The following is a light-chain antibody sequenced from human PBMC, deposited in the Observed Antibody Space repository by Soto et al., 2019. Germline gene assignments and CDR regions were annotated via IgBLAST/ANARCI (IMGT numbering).Light chain of an antibody. CDR1: HDISKY. V-gene: IGKV1-33*01. J-gene: IGKJ3*01. CDR2: GAS. Sequence: DIQMTQSPSSLSASVGDIVTITCQASHDISKYLNWYQQKPGTVPKLLIYGASKSEIGVPSRFSGSGSGTDFIFTISSLQPEDIGTFYCQQYDTLPFTFGPGTKVDI. CDR3: QQYDTLPFT.